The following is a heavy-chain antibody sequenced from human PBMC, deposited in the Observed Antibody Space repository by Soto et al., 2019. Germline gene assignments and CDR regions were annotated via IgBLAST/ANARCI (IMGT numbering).Heavy chain of an antibody. Sequence: PVESLKISCKGSGYSFTGYWIILVRQMPGKCLERMGRIDPSDSYTNYSPSFQGHVTISAAKSTSTAYLQWSSPRASGIAIYYCASQTYYYDPSANCQYSFDSWGQGTLVAVAS. CDR3: ASQTYYYDPSANCQYSFDS. CDR2: IDPSDSYT. J-gene: IGHJ4*02. V-gene: IGHV5-10-1*01. CDR1: GYSFTGYW. D-gene: IGHD3-22*01.